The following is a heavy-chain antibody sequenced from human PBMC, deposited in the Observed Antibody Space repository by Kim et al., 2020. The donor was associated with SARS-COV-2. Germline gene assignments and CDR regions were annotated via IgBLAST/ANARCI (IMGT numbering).Heavy chain of an antibody. D-gene: IGHD6-13*01. CDR3: AKGLLPAAGTVQH. CDR1: GFTFSSYG. J-gene: IGHJ1*01. V-gene: IGHV3-30*18. CDR2: ISYDGSNK. Sequence: GGSLRLSCAASGFTFSSYGMHWVRQAPGKGLEWVAVISYDGSNKYYADSVKGRFTISRDNSKNTLYLQMNSLRAEDTAVYYCAKGLLPAAGTVQHWGQGTLVTVSS.